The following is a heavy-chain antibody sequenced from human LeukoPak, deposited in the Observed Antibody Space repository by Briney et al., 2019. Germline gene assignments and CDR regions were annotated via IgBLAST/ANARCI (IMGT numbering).Heavy chain of an antibody. Sequence: GGSLRLSCAASGFTFSSYAMSWVRQAPGKGLEWVSAISGSGGSTYYADSVKGRFTISRDNAKNSLYLQMNSLRAEDTAVYYCARARGSSWQIDYWGQGTLVTVSS. J-gene: IGHJ4*02. D-gene: IGHD6-13*01. CDR3: ARARGSSWQIDY. CDR2: ISGSGGST. V-gene: IGHV3-23*01. CDR1: GFTFSSYA.